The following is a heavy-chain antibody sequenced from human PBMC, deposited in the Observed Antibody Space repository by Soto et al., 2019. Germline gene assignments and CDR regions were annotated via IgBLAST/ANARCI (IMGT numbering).Heavy chain of an antibody. J-gene: IGHJ4*02. Sequence: QVQLQQWGAGLLKPSETLSLTCAVYGGSFSGYYWTWIRQPPGTGLEWIGEIIHSGSTNYNPALKRRVTISVDTSKNQFSLQLTSVTAADTAVYYCARDKITGLFDYWGQGTLVTVSS. D-gene: IGHD2-8*02. CDR1: GGSFSGYY. V-gene: IGHV4-34*12. CDR3: ARDKITGLFDY. CDR2: IIHSGST.